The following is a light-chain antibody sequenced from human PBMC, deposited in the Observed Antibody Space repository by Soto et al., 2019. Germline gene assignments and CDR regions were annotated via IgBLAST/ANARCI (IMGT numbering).Light chain of an antibody. CDR3: QQSFITPYT. J-gene: IGKJ2*01. CDR2: AAS. Sequence: DIQMTQSPSSLSASVGDRVSITCRASQSISTYLNWYQQKPGKDPTLLIYAASSLQSGVPSRFRGSGSGTDFTLTISSLQPEDFATYYCQQSFITPYTFGRGTKLEIK. CDR1: QSISTY. V-gene: IGKV1-39*01.